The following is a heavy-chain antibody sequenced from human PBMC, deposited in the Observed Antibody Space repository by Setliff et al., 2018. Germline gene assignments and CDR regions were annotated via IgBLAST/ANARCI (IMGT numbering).Heavy chain of an antibody. CDR1: GFTLSRSW. J-gene: IGHJ6*03. D-gene: IGHD2-21*02. V-gene: IGHV3-7*03. CDR2: MNQDGSEK. CDR3: ARGLAYCGGDCRTPGLYYYYYMDI. Sequence: PGGSLRLSCAASGFTLSRSWMTWVRQTPGRGLEWVANMNQDGSEKYYVDSVKGRFTVSRDNAKNSLYLQMNSLRVEDTAVYYCARGLAYCGGDCRTPGLYYYYYMDIWGKGTTVTVSS.